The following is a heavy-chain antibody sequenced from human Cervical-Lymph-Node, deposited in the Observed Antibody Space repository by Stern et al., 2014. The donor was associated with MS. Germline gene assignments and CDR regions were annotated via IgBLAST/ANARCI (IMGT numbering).Heavy chain of an antibody. V-gene: IGHV3-33*01. CDR2: IRYDGSNK. D-gene: IGHD6-19*01. J-gene: IGHJ4*02. CDR1: GFTFSSYG. Sequence: VQLVESGGGVVQPGRSLRLSCAASGFTFSSYGMPWVRQAPGKGLEWVAVIRYDGSNKYYADSVKGRFTISRDNSKNTLYLQMNSLRAEDTAVYYCARGSIAVAYTFDYWGQGTLVTVSS. CDR3: ARGSIAVAYTFDY.